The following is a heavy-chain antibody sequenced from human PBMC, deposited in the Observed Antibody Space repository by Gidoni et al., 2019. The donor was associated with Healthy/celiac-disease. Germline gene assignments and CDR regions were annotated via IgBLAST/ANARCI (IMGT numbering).Heavy chain of an antibody. Sequence: QVQLVQSGSELKKPGASVKVSCKASGSTFPSYAMNWVRQAPGQGLEWMGWINPNTGNPTYAQGFTGRFVFSLDTSVSTAYLQISSLKAEDTAVYYCARDDYDYIWGSYRSLSYFDYWGQGTLVTVSS. J-gene: IGHJ4*02. CDR3: ARDDYDYIWGSYRSLSYFDY. V-gene: IGHV7-4-1*02. D-gene: IGHD3-16*01. CDR2: INPNTGNP. CDR1: GSTFPSYA.